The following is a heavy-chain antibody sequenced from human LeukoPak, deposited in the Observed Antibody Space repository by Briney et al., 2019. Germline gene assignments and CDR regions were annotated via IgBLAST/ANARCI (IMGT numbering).Heavy chain of an antibody. Sequence: SETLSLTCTVSGGSISSSSYYWGWIRQPPGKGLEWIGYIYYSGSTNYNPSLKSRVTISVDTSKNQFSLKLSSVTAADTAVYYCARGVAVAGRFDYWGQGTLVTVSS. J-gene: IGHJ4*02. CDR3: ARGVAVAGRFDY. CDR2: IYYSGST. CDR1: GGSISSSSYY. D-gene: IGHD6-19*01. V-gene: IGHV4-61*05.